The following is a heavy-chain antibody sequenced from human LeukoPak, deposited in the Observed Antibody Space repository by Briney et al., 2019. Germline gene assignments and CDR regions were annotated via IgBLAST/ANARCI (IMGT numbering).Heavy chain of an antibody. CDR2: ISYDGSNK. CDR3: AKNLWFGELLITALDY. CDR1: GFTVSSNY. Sequence: PGGSLRLSCAASGFTVSSNYMSWVRQAPGKGLEWVAVISYDGSNKYYADSVKGRFTISRDNSKNTLYLQMNSLRAEDTAVYSCAKNLWFGELLITALDYWGQGTLVTVSS. V-gene: IGHV3-30*18. D-gene: IGHD3-10*01. J-gene: IGHJ4*02.